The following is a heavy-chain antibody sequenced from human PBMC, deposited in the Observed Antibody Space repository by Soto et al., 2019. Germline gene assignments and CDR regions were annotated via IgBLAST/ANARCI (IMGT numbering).Heavy chain of an antibody. CDR2: INYSGST. CDR1: SGSISSYN. D-gene: IGHD3-10*01. J-gene: IGHJ4*02. CDR3: ARENYYALDY. Sequence: SETLSLTCTVSSGSISSYNWNWVRQPPGKGLEWIGFINYSGSTHYNPSLKSRVTISLDTSKNQFSLKLNSVTAADTAVYYCARENYYALDYWGPGTLVTVSS. V-gene: IGHV4-59*01.